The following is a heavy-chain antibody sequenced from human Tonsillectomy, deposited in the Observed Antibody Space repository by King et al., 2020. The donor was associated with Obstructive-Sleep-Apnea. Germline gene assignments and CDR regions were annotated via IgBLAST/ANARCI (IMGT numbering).Heavy chain of an antibody. J-gene: IGHJ4*02. CDR1: GYSFSSYG. Sequence: VQLVESVAEVKKPGASVRVSCTASGYSFSSYGISWVRQAPGQGLEWMGWIGAYNGKIDYSQRFQGRVTMTTDTSKGTAYMDLTSLRSDDTAVYYCARDLGVGATRYFDYWGQGTLVTVTS. V-gene: IGHV1-18*04. CDR3: ARDLGVGATRYFDY. D-gene: IGHD1-26*01. CDR2: IGAYNGKI.